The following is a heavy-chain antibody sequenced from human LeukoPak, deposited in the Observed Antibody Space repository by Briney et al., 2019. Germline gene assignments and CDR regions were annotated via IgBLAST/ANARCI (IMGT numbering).Heavy chain of an antibody. CDR3: AKDREGTTFDN. CDR2: ISYDGSNK. D-gene: IGHD1-7*01. CDR1: GFTFSNYD. Sequence: GGSLSLSGAASGFTFSNYDMHWVRQAPGKGLEWVAVISYDGSNKYYADSVKGRFTISRDNSKNTVYLQMNSLRAEDTAVYYCAKDREGTTFDNWGQGTLVTVSS. J-gene: IGHJ4*02. V-gene: IGHV3-30*18.